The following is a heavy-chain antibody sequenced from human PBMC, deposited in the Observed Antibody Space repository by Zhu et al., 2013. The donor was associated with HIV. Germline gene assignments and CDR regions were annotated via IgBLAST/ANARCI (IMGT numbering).Heavy chain of an antibody. D-gene: IGHD4-17*01. CDR1: GYTFTSYD. J-gene: IGHJ4*02. Sequence: QVQLVQSGAEVKKPGASVKVSCKASGYTFTSYDINWVRQATGQGLEWMGWMNPNSGNTGYAQKFQGRVTITRNTSISTAYMELSRLRSDDTAVYYCASRPPYGDYGTFDYWGQGTLVTVSS. CDR2: MNPNSGNT. V-gene: IGHV1-8*03. CDR3: ASRPPYGDYGTFDY.